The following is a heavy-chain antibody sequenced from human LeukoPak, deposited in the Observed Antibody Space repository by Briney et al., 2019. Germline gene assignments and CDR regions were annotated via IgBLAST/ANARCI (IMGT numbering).Heavy chain of an antibody. Sequence: PGGSLRLSCAASGFTVSNNYMTWVRQAPGKGLEWVSVIYSGGRTFYADSVKGRFIISRDSSKNTLYLQMNSLRAEDTAVYYCARVAVAGQGLYNWFDPWGQGTLVTVSS. CDR1: GFTVSNNY. CDR3: ARVAVAGQGLYNWFDP. CDR2: IYSGGRT. J-gene: IGHJ5*02. D-gene: IGHD6-19*01. V-gene: IGHV3-66*01.